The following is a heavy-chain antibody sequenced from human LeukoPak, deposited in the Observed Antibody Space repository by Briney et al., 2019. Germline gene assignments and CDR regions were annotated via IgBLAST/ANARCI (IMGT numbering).Heavy chain of an antibody. J-gene: IGHJ4*02. V-gene: IGHV4-30-4*01. CDR1: GGSISSGDYY. Sequence: SETLSLTCTVSGGSISSGDYYWSWIRQAPGKGLEWIGYIYYSGNTYYNASLKSRVIISVDTSKNQFSLKLSSVTAADTAVYYCARRTLTTRGYYFDYWGQGTLVTVSS. CDR3: ARRTLTTRGYYFDY. D-gene: IGHD4-17*01. CDR2: IYYSGNT.